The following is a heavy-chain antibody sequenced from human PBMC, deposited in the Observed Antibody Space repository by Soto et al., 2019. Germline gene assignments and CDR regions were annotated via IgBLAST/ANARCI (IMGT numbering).Heavy chain of an antibody. J-gene: IGHJ4*02. D-gene: IGHD2-15*01. Sequence: GGSLRLSCAASGFTFSSYAMSWVRQAPGKGLEWVSAISGSGGSTYYADSVKGRFTISRDNSKNTLYLQMNSLRAEDTAVFYCSKDEYCSGGSCFPDYWGQGTLVTVSS. CDR3: SKDEYCSGGSCFPDY. V-gene: IGHV3-23*01. CDR1: GFTFSSYA. CDR2: ISGSGGST.